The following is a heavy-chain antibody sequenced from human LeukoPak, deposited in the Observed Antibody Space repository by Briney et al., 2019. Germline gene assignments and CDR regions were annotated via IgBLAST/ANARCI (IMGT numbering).Heavy chain of an antibody. V-gene: IGHV3-21*04. Sequence: KPGGSLRLSCAASGFTFSSYSMNWVRQAPGKGLEWVSSISSSSYIYYADSVKGRFTISRDNPKNSLYLQMNSLRAEDTALYYCARASAVVAASFSGYYYYMDVWGKGTTVTVSS. CDR1: GFTFSSYS. J-gene: IGHJ6*03. CDR3: ARASAVVAASFSGYYYYMDV. D-gene: IGHD2-15*01. CDR2: ISSSSYI.